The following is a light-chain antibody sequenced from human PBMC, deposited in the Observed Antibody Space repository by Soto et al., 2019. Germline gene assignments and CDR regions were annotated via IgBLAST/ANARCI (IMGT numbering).Light chain of an antibody. CDR3: QQYGSSPT. Sequence: EIVLTQSPGTLSLSPGERATLSCRSSQSVSSSYLAWYQQKPGQAPRLLIYDASSRATGIPDRFSGSGSGTDFTLTISRLEPEDFAVYYCQQYGSSPTFGHGTKVEIK. CDR2: DAS. CDR1: QSVSSSY. V-gene: IGKV3-20*01. J-gene: IGKJ1*01.